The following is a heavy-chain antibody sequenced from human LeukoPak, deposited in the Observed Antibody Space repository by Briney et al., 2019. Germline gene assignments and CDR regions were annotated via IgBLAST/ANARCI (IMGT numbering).Heavy chain of an antibody. Sequence: GGSLRLPCAASGFTFSSYEMNWVRQAPGKGLEWFSYISNSGSTIYYADSVKGRFTISRDNAKNSLYLQMNSLRAEDTAVYYCARGVVPAANIDFGFDYWGQGTLVTVSS. D-gene: IGHD2-2*01. CDR2: ISNSGSTI. V-gene: IGHV3-48*03. CDR1: GFTFSSYE. J-gene: IGHJ4*02. CDR3: ARGVVPAANIDFGFDY.